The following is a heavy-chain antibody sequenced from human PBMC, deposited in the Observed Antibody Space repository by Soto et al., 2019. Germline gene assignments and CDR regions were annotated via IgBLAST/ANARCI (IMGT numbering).Heavy chain of an antibody. CDR2: ITDAGDTT. J-gene: IGHJ6*03. D-gene: IGHD6-13*01. V-gene: IGHV3-23*01. CDR1: GFTFSSFA. Sequence: EVQLLESGGVLVQPGGSLRLSCAASGFTFSSFAMSWVRQAPGQGLDWVSTITDAGDTTYYADSVKGRFTISRDDSKNTLYLRMHSLRAEDTALYYCAKSWIPRGQQLVRDYYVSVWGEGNAVAVSS. CDR3: AKSWIPRGQQLVRDYYVSV.